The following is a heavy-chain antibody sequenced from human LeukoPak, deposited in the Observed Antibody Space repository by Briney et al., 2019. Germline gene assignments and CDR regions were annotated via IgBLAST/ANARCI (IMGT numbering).Heavy chain of an antibody. CDR2: INWNGGST. J-gene: IGHJ6*03. CDR3: ARGGAGDYYYYNMDV. V-gene: IGHV3-20*01. Sequence: PGGSLRLSCAASGFTFDDHGMSWVRQAPGKGLEWVSGINWNGGSTGYADSVKGRFTISRDNAKNSLYLQMNSLRAEDTALYHCARGGAGDYYYYNMDVWGQGTTVTVSS. CDR1: GFTFDDHG.